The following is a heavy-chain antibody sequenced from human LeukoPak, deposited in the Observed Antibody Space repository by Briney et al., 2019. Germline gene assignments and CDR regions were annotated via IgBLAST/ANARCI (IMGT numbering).Heavy chain of an antibody. CDR1: GGSISSSSYY. J-gene: IGHJ5*02. CDR3: ARASVDTAMATGWFDP. Sequence: SETMSLTCTVSGGSISSSSYYWGWIHQPPGKGLEWIGSIYYSGSTYYNPSLKSRVTISVDTSKNQFSLKLSSVTAADTAVYYCARASVDTAMATGWFDPWGQGTLVTVSS. V-gene: IGHV4-39*01. D-gene: IGHD5-18*01. CDR2: IYYSGST.